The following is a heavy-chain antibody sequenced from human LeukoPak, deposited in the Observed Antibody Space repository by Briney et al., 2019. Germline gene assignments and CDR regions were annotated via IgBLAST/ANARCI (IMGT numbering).Heavy chain of an antibody. V-gene: IGHV3-21*01. D-gene: IGHD4-17*01. CDR3: ARDGYGDYAPDY. CDR1: GFTFITYS. CDR2: ISSSSSYI. J-gene: IGHJ4*02. Sequence: GGSLRLSCAASGFTFITYSMNWVRQAPGKGLEWVSSISSSSSYIYYAGSVRGRFTISRDNAKNSLYLQMNSLRAEDTAVYYCARDGYGDYAPDYWGQGTLVTVSS.